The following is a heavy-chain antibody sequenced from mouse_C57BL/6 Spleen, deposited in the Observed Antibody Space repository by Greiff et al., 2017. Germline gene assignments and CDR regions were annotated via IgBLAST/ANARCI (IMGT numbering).Heavy chain of an antibody. CDR2: INPSNGGT. Sequence: QVQLKQPGTELVKPGASVKLSCKASGYTFTSYWMHWVKQRPGQGLEWIGNINPSNGGTNYNEKFKSKATLTVDKSSSTAYMQLSSLTSEDSAVYYCARSEGTTVVFDYWGQGTTLTVSS. D-gene: IGHD1-1*01. V-gene: IGHV1-53*01. CDR1: GYTFTSYW. J-gene: IGHJ2*01. CDR3: ARSEGTTVVFDY.